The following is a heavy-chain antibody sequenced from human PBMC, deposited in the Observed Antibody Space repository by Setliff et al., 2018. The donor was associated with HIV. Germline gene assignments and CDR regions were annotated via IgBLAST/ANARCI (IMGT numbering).Heavy chain of an antibody. CDR2: IYHSGTS. CDR3: ARAYDYSNYFHYYMDV. J-gene: IGHJ6*03. V-gene: IGHV4-59*01. D-gene: IGHD4-4*01. CDR1: GGSISSYY. Sequence: SETLSLTCTVSGGSISSYYWSWIRQPPGKGLEWMGYIYHSGTSNYNPSLKSRVTISVDTSKNQFSLKLTSLTAADTAVYYCARAYDYSNYFHYYMDVWGKGTTVTVSS.